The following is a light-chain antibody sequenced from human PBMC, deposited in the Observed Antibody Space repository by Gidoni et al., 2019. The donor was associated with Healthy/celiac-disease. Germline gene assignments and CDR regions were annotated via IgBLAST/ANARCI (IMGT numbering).Light chain of an antibody. V-gene: IGLV3-1*01. J-gene: IGLJ2*01. Sequence: SHDLAHPPSVPVPPGQTASITCSGDKLWDKYACWYQQKPGQSPVLVIYQDSKRPSGIPERFSGSNSGNTATLTISGTQAMDEADYYCQAWDSSTANVVFGGGTKLTVL. CDR2: QDS. CDR1: KLWDKY. CDR3: QAWDSSTANVV.